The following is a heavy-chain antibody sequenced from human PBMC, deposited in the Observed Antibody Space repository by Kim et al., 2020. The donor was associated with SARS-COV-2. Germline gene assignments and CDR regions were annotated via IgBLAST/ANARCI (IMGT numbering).Heavy chain of an antibody. J-gene: IGHJ4*02. D-gene: IGHD4-17*01. CDR3: ARDYYGDYALDS. Sequence: GGSLRLSCQASGFNFNIYSMNWVRQAPGKGLEWVSYISGSGSTVYYADSVRGRFTISRDNAKSSLFLQMNSLRDDDPAVYYCARDYYGDYALDSWGQGTL. CDR1: GFNFNIYS. V-gene: IGHV3-48*02. CDR2: ISGSGSTV.